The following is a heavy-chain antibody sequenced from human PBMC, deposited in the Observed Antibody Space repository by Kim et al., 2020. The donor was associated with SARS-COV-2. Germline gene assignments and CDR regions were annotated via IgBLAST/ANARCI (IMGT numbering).Heavy chain of an antibody. D-gene: IGHD6-19*01. J-gene: IGHJ4*02. CDR3: ARESYGSGWYLDGY. CDR2: IYYSGST. CDR1: GGSISSSSSY. Sequence: SETLSLTCTVSGGSISSSSSYWGWIRQPPGKGLEWIGSIYYSGSTYYNPSLKSRVTISVDTSKNQFSLKLSSVTAADTAVYYCARESYGSGWYLDGYWGQGSLVTVSS. V-gene: IGHV4-39*07.